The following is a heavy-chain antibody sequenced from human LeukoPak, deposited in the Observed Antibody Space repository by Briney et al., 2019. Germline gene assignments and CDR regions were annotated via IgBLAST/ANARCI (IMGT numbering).Heavy chain of an antibody. J-gene: IGHJ6*02. D-gene: IGHD3-9*01. CDR3: ASLDWSYGMDV. V-gene: IGHV1-2*02. Sequence: ASVKVSCKASGYSFTGYYMHWVRQAPGQGLEWMGWINPNSGGTHYAQKFQGRVTMTRDTSISTAYMELSRLRSGDTAVYYCASLDWSYGMDVWGQGTTVTVSS. CDR1: GYSFTGYY. CDR2: INPNSGGT.